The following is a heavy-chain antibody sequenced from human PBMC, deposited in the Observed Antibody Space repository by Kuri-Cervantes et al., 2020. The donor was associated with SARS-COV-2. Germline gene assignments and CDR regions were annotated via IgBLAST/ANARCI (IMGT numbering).Heavy chain of an antibody. J-gene: IGHJ6*02. D-gene: IGHD4-11*01. Sequence: ASVKVSCKASGYTFTSYYMHWVRQAPGQGLEWMGIINPSGGSTSYAQKFQGRVTMTRDTSTSTVYMELSSLKTEDTAVYFCTRATMTTVTTAWVGDYGMDVWGQGTTVTVSS. CDR2: INPSGGST. CDR3: TRATMTTVTTAWVGDYGMDV. CDR1: GYTFTSYY. V-gene: IGHV1-46*03.